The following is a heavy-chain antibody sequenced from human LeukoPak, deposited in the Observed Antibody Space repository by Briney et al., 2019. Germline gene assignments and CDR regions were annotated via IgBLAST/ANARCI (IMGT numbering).Heavy chain of an antibody. D-gene: IGHD2-2*01. CDR1: GWSFNDYY. CDR2: INARGDT. V-gene: IGHV4-34*01. J-gene: IGHJ5*02. Sequence: SETLSLTCAVYGWSFNDYYWNWIRQPPGKGLEWIGEINARGDTNFNPSLKSRVTISVDTSKNQFSLRLTSMVAADTAVYYCARGQVPAARGYNWFDPWGKGTLVTVSS. CDR3: ARGQVPAARGYNWFDP.